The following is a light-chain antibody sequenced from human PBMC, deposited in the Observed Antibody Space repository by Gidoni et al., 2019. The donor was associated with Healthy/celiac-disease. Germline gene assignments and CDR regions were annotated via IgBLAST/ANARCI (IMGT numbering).Light chain of an antibody. J-gene: IGKJ2*01. V-gene: IGKV3-15*01. CDR3: QQYNNWPRT. Sequence: IVMTQSPATLSVSPGERATLSCRTSQSVSSNLAWYQQKPGQAPRLLIYDASTRATGIPARFSGSESGTEFTLTISSLQSEDFAVYYCQQYNNWPRTFGQGTKLEIK. CDR2: DAS. CDR1: QSVSSN.